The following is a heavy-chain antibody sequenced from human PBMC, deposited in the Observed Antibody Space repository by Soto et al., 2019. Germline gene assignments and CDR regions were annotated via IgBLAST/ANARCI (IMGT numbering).Heavy chain of an antibody. Sequence: QVQLVQSGAEVKKPGSSVKVSCKASGGTFSSYAISWVRQAPGQGLEWMGGIIPIFGTANYAQKFQGRVTITADESTSTAYMELSSLRSEDTAVYYCARWVSVGHYGGYEEVWFDPWGQGTLVTVSS. CDR1: GGTFSSYA. V-gene: IGHV1-69*12. CDR3: ARWVSVGHYGGYEEVWFDP. J-gene: IGHJ5*02. D-gene: IGHD4-17*01. CDR2: IIPIFGTA.